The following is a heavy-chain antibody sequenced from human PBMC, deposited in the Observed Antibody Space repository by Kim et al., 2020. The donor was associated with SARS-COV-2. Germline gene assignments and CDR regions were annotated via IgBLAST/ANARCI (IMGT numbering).Heavy chain of an antibody. Sequence: GGSLRLSCAASGFTFSSYAMHWVRQAPGKGLEWVAVISYDGSNKYYADSVKGRFTISRDNSKNTLYLQMNSLRAEDTAVYYCAREFIVGATEDLYYYYGMDVWGQGTTVTVSS. CDR2: ISYDGSNK. V-gene: IGHV3-30*04. CDR3: AREFIVGATEDLYYYYGMDV. J-gene: IGHJ6*02. CDR1: GFTFSSYA. D-gene: IGHD1-26*01.